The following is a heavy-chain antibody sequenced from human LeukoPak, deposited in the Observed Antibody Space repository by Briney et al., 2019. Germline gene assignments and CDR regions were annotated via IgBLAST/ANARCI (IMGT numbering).Heavy chain of an antibody. D-gene: IGHD3-10*01. CDR1: GGSISSYY. CDR2: IYYSGST. CDR3: AGHYGSGSYYVSSRLAYNWFDP. V-gene: IGHV4-59*01. J-gene: IGHJ5*02. Sequence: PSETLSLTCTVSGGSISSYYWSWIRQPPGKGLEWIGYIYYSGSTNYNPSLKSRVTISVDTSKNQFSLKLSSVTAADTAVYSCAGHYGSGSYYVSSRLAYNWFDPWGQGTLVTVSS.